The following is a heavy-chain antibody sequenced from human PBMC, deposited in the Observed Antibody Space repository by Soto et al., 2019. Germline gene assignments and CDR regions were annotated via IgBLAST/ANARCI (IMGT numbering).Heavy chain of an antibody. CDR3: ALGGSYGTFDY. J-gene: IGHJ4*02. CDR1: GGTFSSHA. Sequence: SVKVSCKASGGTFSSHAISWVRQAPGQGLEWMGGIIPIFGTANYAQKFQGRVTITADESTSTAYMELSSLRSEDTAVYYCALGGSYGTFDYWGQGTLVTVSS. V-gene: IGHV1-69*13. D-gene: IGHD5-18*01. CDR2: IIPIFGTA.